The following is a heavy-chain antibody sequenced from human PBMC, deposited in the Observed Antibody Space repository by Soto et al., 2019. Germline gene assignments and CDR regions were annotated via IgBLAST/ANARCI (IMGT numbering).Heavy chain of an antibody. Sequence: EVQLVESGGDLVQPGGSLRLSCEASGFTFSSNWMHWVRQGPGKGLVWVSRMNPDGSTRGYADSVKGRLTISRDNARNTLFLQMSSLRAENTAVYYCARGGEVGAGQYYLDDSWGQGTLVTVSS. J-gene: IGHJ4*02. CDR2: MNPDGSTR. V-gene: IGHV3-74*01. D-gene: IGHD2-21*01. CDR3: ARGGEVGAGQYYLDDS. CDR1: GFTFSSNW.